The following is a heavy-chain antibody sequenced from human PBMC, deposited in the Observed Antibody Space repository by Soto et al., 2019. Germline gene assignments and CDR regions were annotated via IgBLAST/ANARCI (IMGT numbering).Heavy chain of an antibody. V-gene: IGHV4-28*01. CDR1: GYSINSSNW. D-gene: IGHD1-26*01. Sequence: QVQLQESGPGLVKPADTLSLTSAVSGYSINSSNWWGWIRQTPGKGLEWIGYIYYSGTTYYNPSLKSRFTMSVDTSKNQFSLKLTSVTAVDTAVYYCARREIQGPIDYWGQGTLVTVSS. CDR3: ARREIQGPIDY. CDR2: IYYSGTT. J-gene: IGHJ4*02.